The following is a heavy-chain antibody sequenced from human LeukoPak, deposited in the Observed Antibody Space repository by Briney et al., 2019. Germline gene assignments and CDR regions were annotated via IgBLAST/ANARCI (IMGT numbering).Heavy chain of an antibody. CDR2: INPNSGGT. CDR3: AIAGDSSTSCYRCFGY. V-gene: IGHV1-2*02. D-gene: IGHD2-2*02. CDR1: GHTFTGYY. Sequence: ASVKVSCKASGHTFTGYYMHWVRQAPGQGLEWMGWINPNSGGTNYAQKFQGRVTMTRDTSISTAYLQWSSLKASDTAVYYCAIAGDSSTSCYRCFGYWGQGTLVTVSS. J-gene: IGHJ4*02.